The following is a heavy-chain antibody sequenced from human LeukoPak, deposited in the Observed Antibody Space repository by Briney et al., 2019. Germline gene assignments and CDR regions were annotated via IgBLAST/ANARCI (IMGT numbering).Heavy chain of an antibody. J-gene: IGHJ4*02. V-gene: IGHV4-34*01. Sequence: SETLSLTCAVCGGSFSGYYWSWIRQPPGKGLEWIGEINHSGSTNYNPSLKSRVTISVDTSKNQFSLKLSSVTAADTAVYYCARARPATAIVPYYFDYWGQGTLVTVSS. D-gene: IGHD2-21*02. CDR2: INHSGST. CDR1: GGSFSGYY. CDR3: ARARPATAIVPYYFDY.